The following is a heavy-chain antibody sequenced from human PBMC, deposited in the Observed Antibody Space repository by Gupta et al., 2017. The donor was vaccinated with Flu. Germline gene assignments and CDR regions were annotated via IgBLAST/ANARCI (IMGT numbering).Heavy chain of an antibody. Sequence: QVQLQESGPGLVKPSQTLSLTCTVSGGSISSGGYSWSWIRQHPGKGLEWIGYIYYSGSTYYNPSLKSRVTIPVDTSKNQFSLKLSSVTAADTAVYYCAREFGTYGSIDPWGQGTLVTVSS. CDR2: IYYSGST. D-gene: IGHD3-10*01. CDR3: AREFGTYGSIDP. V-gene: IGHV4-31*03. CDR1: GGSISSGGYS. J-gene: IGHJ5*02.